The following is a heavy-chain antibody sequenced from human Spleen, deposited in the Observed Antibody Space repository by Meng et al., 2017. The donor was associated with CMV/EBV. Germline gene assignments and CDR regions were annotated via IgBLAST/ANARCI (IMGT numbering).Heavy chain of an antibody. D-gene: IGHD2-21*02. Sequence: QVQLQESGPGLVKPSGTLSLTCAVSGGSISSSNLWTWVRQVPGKGLEWIGEIYQSGSTNYNPSLKSRVTISVDKFKNQFSLKLGSVTAADTAVYYCARIERRRILKYCGSDCSTTDYWGQGTLAPSPQ. CDR3: ARIERRRILKYCGSDCSTTDY. CDR2: IYQSGST. J-gene: IGHJ4*02. CDR1: GGSISSSNL. V-gene: IGHV4-4*02.